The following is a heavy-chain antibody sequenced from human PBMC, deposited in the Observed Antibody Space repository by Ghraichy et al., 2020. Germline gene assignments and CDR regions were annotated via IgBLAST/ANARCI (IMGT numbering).Heavy chain of an antibody. CDR2: IKSRADGGTT. CDR3: TTGSNWGLF. CDR1: GFSFSDAW. V-gene: IGHV3-15*01. Sequence: GGSLRLSCAASGFSFSDAWMSWVRQTPGKGLEWLGRIKSRADGGTTDYAAPVKGRFTISRDDSKSTLYLQLTSLKNEDTAVYYCTTGSNWGLFWGRGTMVTVSP. D-gene: IGHD7-27*01. J-gene: IGHJ3*01.